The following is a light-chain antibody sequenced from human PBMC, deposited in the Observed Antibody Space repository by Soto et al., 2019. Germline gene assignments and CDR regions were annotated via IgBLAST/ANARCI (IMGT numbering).Light chain of an antibody. Sequence: QSVLTQPPSVSGAPGQRVTISCTGSSSNIGAGYDVHWYQQLPGTAPKLLIYVNNNRTSGVPDRFSGSKSGTSASLAITGLQAEDEADYYCQSYDSSLSGSVFGTGTKVTVL. V-gene: IGLV1-40*01. CDR3: QSYDSSLSGSV. CDR2: VNN. J-gene: IGLJ1*01. CDR1: SSNIGAGYD.